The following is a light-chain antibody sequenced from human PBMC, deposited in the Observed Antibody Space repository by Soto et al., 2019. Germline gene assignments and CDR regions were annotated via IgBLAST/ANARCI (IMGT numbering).Light chain of an antibody. J-gene: IGLJ3*02. Sequence: QSALTQPASVSGSPGQSIPISCTGTSSDVGSYNLVSWYQQHPGKAPKLMIYEGSKRHSGVSNRFSGSKSGNTASLTISGLQAEDEADYYCCSYAGSSTSVFGGGTKLTVL. CDR2: EGS. V-gene: IGLV2-23*01. CDR3: CSYAGSSTSV. CDR1: SSDVGSYNL.